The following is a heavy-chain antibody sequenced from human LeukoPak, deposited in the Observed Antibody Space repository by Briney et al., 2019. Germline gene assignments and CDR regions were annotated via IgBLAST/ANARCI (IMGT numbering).Heavy chain of an antibody. D-gene: IGHD4-17*01. Sequence: ASVEVPCKASGYTFTSYAMHWVRQAPGQRLEWMGWINAGNGNTKYSQKFLGRVAITRDTSASTAYMELSSLRSEDTAVYYCARDDYGDYGGFDYWGQGTLVTVSS. V-gene: IGHV1-3*01. CDR2: INAGNGNT. J-gene: IGHJ4*02. CDR3: ARDDYGDYGGFDY. CDR1: GYTFTSYA.